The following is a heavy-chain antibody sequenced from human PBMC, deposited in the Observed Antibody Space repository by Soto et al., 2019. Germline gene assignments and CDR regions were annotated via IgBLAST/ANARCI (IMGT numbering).Heavy chain of an antibody. V-gene: IGHV1-18*01. CDR3: ARDLGTSRVFDY. CDR2: ISAYNGNT. CDR1: GYTFTSYG. D-gene: IGHD2-2*01. J-gene: IGHJ4*02. Sequence: QVQLVQSGAKVKKPGASVKVSCKASGYTFTSYGITWVRQAPGQGLEWMGWISAYNGNTNYAQNLQGRVTMTTDTSTNTAYMELRSLRSDETAVYYCARDLGTSRVFDYWGQGTLVTVSS.